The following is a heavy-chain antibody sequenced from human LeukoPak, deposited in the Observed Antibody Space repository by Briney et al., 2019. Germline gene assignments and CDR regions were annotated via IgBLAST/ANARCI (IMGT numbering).Heavy chain of an antibody. J-gene: IGHJ6*03. Sequence: PGGSLRLSCAASGFTFSSYSMNWVRQAPGKGLEWVSSISSSSSYIYYADSVKGRFTISRDNAKNSLYLQMNSLRAEDTAVYYCARDKFTIFGVAGYYMDVWGKGTTVTVSS. V-gene: IGHV3-21*01. CDR1: GFTFSSYS. D-gene: IGHD3-3*01. CDR3: ARDKFTIFGVAGYYMDV. CDR2: ISSSSSYI.